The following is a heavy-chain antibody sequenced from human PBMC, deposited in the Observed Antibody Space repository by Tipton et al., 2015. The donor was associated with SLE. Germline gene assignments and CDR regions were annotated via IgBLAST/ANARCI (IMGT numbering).Heavy chain of an antibody. CDR3: ARSPGIFGVAIDY. J-gene: IGHJ4*02. D-gene: IGHD3-3*01. CDR1: GDSVSSNSAA. V-gene: IGHV6-1*01. Sequence: GLVKPSQTLSLTCAISGDSVSSNSAAWNWIRQSPSRGLEWLGRTYYRSKRYNDYAVSVKSRITINPDTSKNQFSLKLSSVTAADTAVYYCARSPGIFGVAIDYWGQGTLVTVSS. CDR2: TYYRSKRYN.